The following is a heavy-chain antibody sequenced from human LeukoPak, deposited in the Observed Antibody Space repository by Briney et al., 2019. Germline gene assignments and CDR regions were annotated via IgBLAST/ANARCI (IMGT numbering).Heavy chain of an antibody. D-gene: IGHD3-22*01. V-gene: IGHV3-21*01. J-gene: IGHJ4*02. Sequence: GGSLRLSCAASGFTFSSYSMNWVRQAPGKGLEWVSSISSSSSYIYYADSVKGRFTISRDNAKNSLYLQMNSLRAEDTAVYYCARAPWYYYDSSGHYPFDYWGQGTLVTVSS. CDR1: GFTFSSYS. CDR3: ARAPWYYYDSSGHYPFDY. CDR2: ISSSSSYI.